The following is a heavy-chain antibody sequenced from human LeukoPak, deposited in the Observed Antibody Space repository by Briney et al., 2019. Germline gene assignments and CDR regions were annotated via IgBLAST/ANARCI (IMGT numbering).Heavy chain of an antibody. CDR3: AKXGCTGTNCYINC. CDR1: GFTFRDYA. D-gene: IGHD2-2*02. Sequence: GGSLRLSCAASGFTFRDYAMSWVRQAPGKGLEWVSVIGGSGGSTYYADSVKGRFTISRDDSKNTLYLQMNSLRAEDTAVYHCAKXGCTGTNCYINCWGQGTLVTVSS. J-gene: IGHJ4*02. CDR2: IGGSGGST. V-gene: IGHV3-23*01.